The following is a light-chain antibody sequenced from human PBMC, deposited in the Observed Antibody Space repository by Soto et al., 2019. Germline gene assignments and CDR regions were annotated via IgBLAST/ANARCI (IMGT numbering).Light chain of an antibody. CDR2: DVS. CDR1: SSDVGGYNY. CDR3: SSYTGSSTPVV. J-gene: IGLJ2*01. V-gene: IGLV2-14*01. Sequence: QSALTQPASVSGSPGQSITISCTGTSSDVGGYNYVSWYQQYPGKAPKLIVYDVSNRPSGVSIRFSGSKFGNTASLTISGLQAEDEADYYCSSYTGSSTPVVFGGGTKLTVL.